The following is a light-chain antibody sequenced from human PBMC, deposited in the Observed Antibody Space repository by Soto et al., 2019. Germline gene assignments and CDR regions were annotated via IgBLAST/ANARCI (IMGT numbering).Light chain of an antibody. CDR2: GAS. J-gene: IGKJ1*01. Sequence: EIVLTQSPGTLSLSPGERATLSCRASQSVSSSYLAWYQQKPGQAPRLLIYGASSRATGIPDRFSGSGSGTDFTITISRLEPEAFAVYYCQQYGSSQSFGQGTKVEIK. V-gene: IGKV3-20*01. CDR3: QQYGSSQS. CDR1: QSVSSSY.